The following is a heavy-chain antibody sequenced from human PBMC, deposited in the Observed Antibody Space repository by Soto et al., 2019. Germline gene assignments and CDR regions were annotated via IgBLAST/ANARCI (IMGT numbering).Heavy chain of an antibody. D-gene: IGHD3-22*01. CDR1: GGSISSGGYY. CDR3: ARFGYSTNIGIDY. CDR2: IYYSRST. V-gene: IGHV4-31*03. J-gene: IGHJ4*02. Sequence: SETLSLTCTVSGGSISSGGYYWSWIRQHPGKGLEWIGYIYYSRSTYYNPSLKSRVTISVDTSKNQFSLKLSSVTAADTAVYYCARFGYSTNIGIDYWGQGTLVTVSS.